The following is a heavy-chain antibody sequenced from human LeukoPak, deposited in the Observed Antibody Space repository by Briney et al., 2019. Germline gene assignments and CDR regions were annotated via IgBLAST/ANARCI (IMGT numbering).Heavy chain of an antibody. J-gene: IGHJ3*02. CDR2: ISSSSSYI. D-gene: IGHD2-15*01. V-gene: IGHV3-21*01. CDR3: ARDWSSLIVVVAPGAFDT. Sequence: GGSLRLSCAASGFTFSSYSMNWVRQAPGKGLEWVSSISSSSSYIYYADSVKGRFTISRDNAKNSLYLQMNSLRAEDTAVYYCARDWSSLIVVVAPGAFDTWGQGTMVTVSS. CDR1: GFTFSSYS.